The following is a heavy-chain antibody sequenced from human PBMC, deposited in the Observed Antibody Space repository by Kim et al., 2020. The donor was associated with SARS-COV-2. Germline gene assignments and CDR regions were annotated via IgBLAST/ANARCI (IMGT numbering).Heavy chain of an antibody. D-gene: IGHD5-18*01. J-gene: IGHJ5*02. V-gene: IGHV3-23*01. CDR3: AGHWGYSS. CDR1: GFTLGTNG. Sequence: GGSLRLSCAASGFTLGTNGMSWVRQAPGKGLEWVSDISGRGSTYYADSVKVRFTIFRDNPKNTLYLQLNGLRAEDTAVYYCAGHWGYSSSGPGTLVTVSS. CDR2: ISGRGST.